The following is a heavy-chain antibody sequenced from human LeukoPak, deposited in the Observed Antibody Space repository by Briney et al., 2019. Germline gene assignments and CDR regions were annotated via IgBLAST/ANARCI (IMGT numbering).Heavy chain of an antibody. Sequence: SETLSLTCTVSGCSVSSGDYYWSWIRQPPGKGLEWIGYIYYSVSTNYNPSLKSRVTMSVDSSKNQFSLKLSSVTAADAAVYYCARERYYGSESYPDYWGQGTLVTVSS. CDR2: IYYSVST. D-gene: IGHD3-10*01. CDR1: GCSVSSGDYY. V-gene: IGHV4-61*08. CDR3: ARERYYGSESYPDY. J-gene: IGHJ4*02.